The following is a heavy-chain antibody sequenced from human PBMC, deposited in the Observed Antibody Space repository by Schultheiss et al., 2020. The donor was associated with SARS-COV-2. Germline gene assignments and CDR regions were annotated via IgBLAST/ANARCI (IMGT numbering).Heavy chain of an antibody. CDR2: INHSGST. D-gene: IGHD3-22*01. V-gene: IGHV4-34*01. J-gene: IGHJ5*02. Sequence: SETLSLTCAVYGGSFSGYYWSWIRQPPGKGLEWIGEINHSGSTNYNPSLKSRVTISVDTSKNQFSLKLSSVTAADTAVYYCARVTYYYDSSGRFDPWGQGTLVTVSS. CDR1: GGSFSGYY. CDR3: ARVTYYYDSSGRFDP.